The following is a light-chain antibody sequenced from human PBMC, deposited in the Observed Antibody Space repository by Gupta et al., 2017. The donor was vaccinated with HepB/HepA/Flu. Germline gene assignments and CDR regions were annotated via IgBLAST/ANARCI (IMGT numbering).Light chain of an antibody. CDR1: QYISSY. Sequence: AIRMTQSPSSISASTGDRVTITCRASQYISSYLAWYQQKPGKAPNLLIYGASTLQSGVPSRFSGGGSGTDFTLTISHLQSEDFETYYCQQYYSYPLTFGGGTKVEIK. CDR2: GAS. V-gene: IGKV1-8*01. J-gene: IGKJ4*01. CDR3: QQYYSYPLT.